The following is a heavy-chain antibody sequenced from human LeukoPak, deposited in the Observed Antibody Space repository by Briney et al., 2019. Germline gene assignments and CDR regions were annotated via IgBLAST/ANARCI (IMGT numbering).Heavy chain of an antibody. V-gene: IGHV3-21*06. CDR2: IRSSSIYI. J-gene: IGHJ4*02. D-gene: IGHD3-22*01. CDR3: ARDPSYYYDSSGYYLDY. CDR1: GFIFSSYN. Sequence: GGSLRLSCAASGFIFSSYNMDWVRQAPGKGLEWVSSIRSSSIYIYYADSVKGRFTISRDNAKNSLYLQMNSLRAEDTAVYYCARDPSYYYDSSGYYLDYWGQGTLVTVSS.